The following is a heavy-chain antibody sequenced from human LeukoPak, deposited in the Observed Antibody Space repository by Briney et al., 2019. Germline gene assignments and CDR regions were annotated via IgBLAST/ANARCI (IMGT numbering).Heavy chain of an antibody. CDR2: IYTSGST. Sequence: SETLSLTCTVPGGSISSYYWSWSRQPAGKGLEWIGRIYTSGSTNYNPSLKSRVTMSVDTSKNQFSLKLSSVTAADTAVYYCARAGYSSGWYYFDYWGQGTLVTVSS. D-gene: IGHD6-19*01. CDR3: ARAGYSSGWYYFDY. CDR1: GGSISSYY. J-gene: IGHJ4*02. V-gene: IGHV4-4*07.